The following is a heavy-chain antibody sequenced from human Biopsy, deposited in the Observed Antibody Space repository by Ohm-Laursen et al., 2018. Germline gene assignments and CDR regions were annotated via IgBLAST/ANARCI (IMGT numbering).Heavy chain of an antibody. CDR3: ARIPILVVPAAIVYRHRRHLQGLDV. D-gene: IGHD2-2*02. CDR2: IDWDDAK. CDR1: GFSLNTRGMS. Sequence: TQTLTLTYTFSGFSLNTRGMSVTWIRQPPGKALEWLARIDWDDAKFYSESLKTRLTISKGTSENHVVLTLSDVAPVDTATYYCARIPILVVPAAIVYRHRRHLQGLDVWGQGTTVIVSS. V-gene: IGHV2-70*16. J-gene: IGHJ6*02.